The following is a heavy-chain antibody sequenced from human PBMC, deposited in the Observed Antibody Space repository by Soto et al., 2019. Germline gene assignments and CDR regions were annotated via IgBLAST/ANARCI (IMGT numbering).Heavy chain of an antibody. CDR3: ARDGPGAGNDDFDY. Sequence: ASVKLYCKAPGYTFSGYYIHGVRQAPGHGPEWIGWMSPSSGDTRSAPQFQGRVTLTRDTSISTAYMDMTRLTSDDTAIYYCARDGPGAGNDDFDYWG. J-gene: IGHJ4*01. V-gene: IGHV1-2*02. CDR2: MSPSSGDT. D-gene: IGHD6-13*01. CDR1: GYTFSGYY.